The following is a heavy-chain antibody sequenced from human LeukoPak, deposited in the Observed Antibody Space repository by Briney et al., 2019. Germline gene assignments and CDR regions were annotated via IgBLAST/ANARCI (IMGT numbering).Heavy chain of an antibody. V-gene: IGHV1-69*01. CDR3: ARGFTPAASWFDP. CDR1: GDTFSSYA. Sequence: SVKVSCKASGDTFSSYAISWVRQAPGQGLEWMGGIIPIFGTANYAQKFQGRVTITADESTSTAYMELSSLRSEDTAVYYCARGFTPAASWFDPWGQGTLVTVSS. CDR2: IIPIFGTA. J-gene: IGHJ5*02. D-gene: IGHD2-2*01.